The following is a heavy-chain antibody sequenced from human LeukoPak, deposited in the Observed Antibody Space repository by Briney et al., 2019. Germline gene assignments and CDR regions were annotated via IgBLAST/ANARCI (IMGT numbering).Heavy chain of an antibody. J-gene: IGHJ4*02. Sequence: ASMKVSCKASGYTFTSYDINWVRQATGQGLEWMGWMSPNSGNTGYAQKFQGRVTMTRNTSISTAYMELSSLRSEDTAVYYCARGLFGEFYVDYWGQGTLVTVSS. CDR3: ARGLFGEFYVDY. V-gene: IGHV1-8*02. CDR1: GYTFTSYD. D-gene: IGHD3-10*02. CDR2: MSPNSGNT.